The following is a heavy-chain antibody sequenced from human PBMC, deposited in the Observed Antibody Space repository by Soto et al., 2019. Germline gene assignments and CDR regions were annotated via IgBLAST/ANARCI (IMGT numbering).Heavy chain of an antibody. CDR1: GGSSSSGDYY. Sequence: SEILSLICTVSGGSSSSGDYYWSWVRQPPGKGLERIGYIYYSGSTYYNPSLQSRVTISVDTPKNQISLERSSVTAATTAVYNCASETQYSSKWGYWGQGAVVTVSS. D-gene: IGHD6-19*01. J-gene: IGHJ4*02. CDR3: ASETQYSSKWGY. CDR2: IYYSGST. V-gene: IGHV4-30-4*01.